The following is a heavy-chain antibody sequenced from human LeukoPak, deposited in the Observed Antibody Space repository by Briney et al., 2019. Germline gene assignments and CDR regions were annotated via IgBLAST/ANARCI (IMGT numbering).Heavy chain of an antibody. V-gene: IGHV3-20*04. J-gene: IGHJ4*02. D-gene: IGHD1-26*01. Sequence: GGSLRLSCAASGFTFSSYAMSWVRQAPGKGLEWVSGINWKGGSTGYVDSVKGRFTISRDNAKKSLYLQMNSLRAEDTALYYCARDYGITTFDHWGQGTLVTVSS. CDR3: ARDYGITTFDH. CDR1: GFTFSSYA. CDR2: INWKGGST.